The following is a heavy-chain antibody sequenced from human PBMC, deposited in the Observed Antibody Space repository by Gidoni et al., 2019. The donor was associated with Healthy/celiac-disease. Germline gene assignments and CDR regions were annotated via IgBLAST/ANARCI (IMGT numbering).Heavy chain of an antibody. CDR1: GVSISSGSYY. CDR2: IYTSGST. J-gene: IGHJ5*02. D-gene: IGHD6-13*01. CDR3: ARDGSSWYSS. V-gene: IGHV4-61*02. Sequence: QVQLQESGPGLVKPSQTLSLTGTVSGVSISSGSYYWSWIRQPAGKGLEWIGRIYTSGSTNYNPSLKSRVTISVDTSKNQFSLKLSSVTAADTAVYYCARDGSSWYSSWGQGTLVTVSS.